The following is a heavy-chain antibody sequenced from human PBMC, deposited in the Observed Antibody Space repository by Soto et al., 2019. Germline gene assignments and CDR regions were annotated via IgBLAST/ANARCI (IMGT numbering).Heavy chain of an antibody. CDR3: ASGEHCTNGVCYVSFDY. CDR2: IKQDGSEK. CDR1: GFTFSSYW. J-gene: IGHJ4*02. D-gene: IGHD2-8*01. V-gene: IGHV3-7*05. Sequence: GGSLRLSCAASGFTFSSYWMSWVRQAPGKGLEWVANIKQDGSEKYYVDSVKGRFTISRDNAKDSLYLQMNSLRAEDTAVYYCASGEHCTNGVCYVSFDYWGQGTLVTVSS.